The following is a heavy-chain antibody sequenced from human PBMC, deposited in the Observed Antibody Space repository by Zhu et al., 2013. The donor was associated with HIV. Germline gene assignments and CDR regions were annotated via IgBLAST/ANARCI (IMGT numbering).Heavy chain of an antibody. CDR3: ARDGDGGFNDFDI. Sequence: PGASVKVPCKASGYTFSGYYIHWVRQAPGQGLEWMGWITPDSGGTRYPPKFQGRVTMTRDTSISTVYMELSRLTSDDTAIYYCARDGDGGFNDFDIWGQGTMVTVSS. D-gene: IGHD7-27*01. CDR1: GYTFSGYY. V-gene: IGHV1-2*02. CDR2: ITPDSGGT. J-gene: IGHJ3*02.